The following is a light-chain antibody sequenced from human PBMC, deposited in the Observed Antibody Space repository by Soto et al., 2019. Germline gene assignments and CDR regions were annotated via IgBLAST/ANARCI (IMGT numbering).Light chain of an antibody. CDR1: QSISNS. J-gene: IGKJ2*01. Sequence: DIQMTQSLSSLSASVGDTVTITCRASQSISNSLSWYQQKPGKAPKFLIYVASTLQRGVPSRFSGSGSGTAFTLTLTSLHPEDVASYYCQQTFSPPYTFGQGTKLEIK. CDR2: VAS. V-gene: IGKV1-39*01. CDR3: QQTFSPPYT.